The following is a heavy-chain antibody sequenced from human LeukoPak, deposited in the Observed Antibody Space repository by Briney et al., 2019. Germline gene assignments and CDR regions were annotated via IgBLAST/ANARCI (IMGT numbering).Heavy chain of an antibody. D-gene: IGHD4-11*01. CDR1: GFTFSSYA. J-gene: IGHJ4*02. V-gene: IGHV3-30*04. CDR3: AKVGLTVTTILDYFDY. CDR2: ISYDGSNT. Sequence: GGSLRLSCAASGFTFSSYAMHWVRQAPGKGLEWVAVISYDGSNTYYADSVKGRFTISRDNSKNTLYLQMNSLRAEDTAIYYCAKVGLTVTTILDYFDYWGQGTLVTVSS.